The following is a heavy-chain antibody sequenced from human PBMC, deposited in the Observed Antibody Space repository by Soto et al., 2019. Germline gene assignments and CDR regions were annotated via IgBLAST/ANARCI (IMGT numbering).Heavy chain of an antibody. V-gene: IGHV4-4*02. J-gene: IGHJ4*01. CDR1: CGTVPSSHW. D-gene: IGHD2-21*02. Sequence: PSETLSLTCCVSCGTVPSSHWWSSVRQSPGRGLHWIGNVYHTGDTNFNPSLQSRVTFSVDKSNNQFSLRLTSVTAADTAVYFCGRDIVTGGGNNYCG. CDR2: VYHTGDT. CDR3: GRDIVTGGGNNY.